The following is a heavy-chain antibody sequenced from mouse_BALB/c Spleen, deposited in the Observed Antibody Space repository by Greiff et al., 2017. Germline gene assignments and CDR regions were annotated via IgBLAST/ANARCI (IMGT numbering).Heavy chain of an antibody. Sequence: VQVVESGAELVKPGASVKLSCKASGYTFTSYYMYWVKQRPGQGLEWIGEINPSNGGTNFNEKFKSKATLTVDKSSSTAYMQLSSLTSEDSAVYYCTRGYDYSWFAYWGQGTLVTVSA. CDR1: GYTFTSYY. CDR3: TRGYDYSWFAY. CDR2: INPSNGGT. V-gene: IGHV1S81*02. J-gene: IGHJ3*01. D-gene: IGHD2-4*01.